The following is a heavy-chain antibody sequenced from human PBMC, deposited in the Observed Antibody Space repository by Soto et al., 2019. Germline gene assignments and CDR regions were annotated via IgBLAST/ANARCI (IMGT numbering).Heavy chain of an antibody. CDR3: ARLGRWNAFDI. V-gene: IGHV4-61*08. CDR1: GGSISSGGYS. J-gene: IGHJ3*02. D-gene: IGHD1-1*01. CDR2: IYYSGST. Sequence: SETLSLTCAVSGGSISSGGYSWSWIRQPPGKGLEWIGYIYYSGSTYYNPSLKSRVTISVDTSKNQFSLKLSSVTAADTAVYYCARLGRWNAFDIWGQGTMVTVSS.